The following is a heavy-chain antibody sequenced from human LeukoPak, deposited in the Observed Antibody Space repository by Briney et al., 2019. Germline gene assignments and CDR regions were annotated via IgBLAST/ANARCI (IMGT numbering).Heavy chain of an antibody. J-gene: IGHJ5*02. D-gene: IGHD6-19*01. CDR3: ARRDKGADLSGWYDDWFDP. Sequence: SETLSLTCTVSGGSISSYYWSWIRQPAGKGLEWIGRIYTSGSTNYNPSLKSRVTMSVDTSKNQFSLKLSSVTAADTAVYYCARRDKGADLSGWYDDWFDPWGEGTLVTVSS. V-gene: IGHV4-4*07. CDR1: GGSISSYY. CDR2: IYTSGST.